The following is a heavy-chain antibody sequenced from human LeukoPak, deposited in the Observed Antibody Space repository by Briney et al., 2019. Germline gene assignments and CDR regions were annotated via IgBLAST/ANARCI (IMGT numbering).Heavy chain of an antibody. Sequence: SETLSLTCTVSGGSISSSSYYWGWIRQPPGQGLEWIGSIYYSGSTYYNPSLKSRVTISVDTSKNQFPLKLSSVTAADTAVYYCASAPRERFWYFDYWGQGTLVTVSS. CDR2: IYYSGST. D-gene: IGHD3-3*01. J-gene: IGHJ4*02. CDR1: GGSISSSSYY. CDR3: ASAPRERFWYFDY. V-gene: IGHV4-39*06.